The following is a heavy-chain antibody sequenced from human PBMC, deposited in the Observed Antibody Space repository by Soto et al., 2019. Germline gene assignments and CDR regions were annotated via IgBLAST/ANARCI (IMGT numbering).Heavy chain of an antibody. V-gene: IGHV3-30*18. CDR3: AKAPNPGSIFGGVTHLAX. CDR2: ISDAGSKK. D-gene: IGHD3-16*01. Sequence: SRILSCAASGFTFRSHGMQWVRQATGKGLEWVSFISDAGSKKYYGYSVKGRFTISRDNSKNTLYLQMNSLRAEETAVYYCAKAPNPGSIFGGVTHLAXWGHGTTFTVS. CDR1: GFTFRSHG. J-gene: IGHJ6*02.